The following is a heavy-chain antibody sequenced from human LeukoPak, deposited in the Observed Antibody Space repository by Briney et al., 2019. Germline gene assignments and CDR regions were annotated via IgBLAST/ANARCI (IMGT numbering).Heavy chain of an antibody. CDR3: AIMSRVDTGKSPFDD. D-gene: IGHD5-18*01. J-gene: IGHJ4*02. V-gene: IGHV1-46*01. Sequence: ASVKVSCKASGYTFATYYMHWVRQAPGQGLEWMGVINPSSGSTNYAQNFQGRVTMTRDTSTSTVYMELSSLRSEDTAVYYCAIMSRVDTGKSPFDDWGQGSLVTVSS. CDR2: INPSSGST. CDR1: GYTFATYY.